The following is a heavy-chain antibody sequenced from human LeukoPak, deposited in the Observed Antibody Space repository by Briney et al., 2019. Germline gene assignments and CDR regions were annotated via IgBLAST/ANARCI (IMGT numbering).Heavy chain of an antibody. J-gene: IGHJ4*02. CDR2: INHSGST. D-gene: IGHD4-17*01. CDR1: GGSFSGYY. CDR3: ARLDEVTMTTVTPFDY. Sequence: PSETLSLTCAVYGGSFSGYYWSWIRQPPGKGLEWIGEINHSGSTNYNPSLKSRVTISVDTSKNQFSLKLSSVTAADTAVYYCARLDEVTMTTVTPFDYWGQGALVTVSS. V-gene: IGHV4-34*01.